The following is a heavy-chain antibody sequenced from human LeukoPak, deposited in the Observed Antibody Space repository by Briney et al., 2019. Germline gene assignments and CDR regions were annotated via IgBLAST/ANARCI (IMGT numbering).Heavy chain of an antibody. Sequence: SETLSLTCTVSGDSISSSNCYWGWIRQPPGKGLEWIGSIYFSGGTYYNASLKSRVTISVDTSNNQFSLKLSSVTAAHTAVYYCARQTGSGLFSLPGGQGTLVTVSS. CDR2: IYFSGGT. V-gene: IGHV4-39*01. CDR1: GDSISSSNCY. J-gene: IGHJ4*02. CDR3: ARQTGSGLFSLP. D-gene: IGHD3-10*01.